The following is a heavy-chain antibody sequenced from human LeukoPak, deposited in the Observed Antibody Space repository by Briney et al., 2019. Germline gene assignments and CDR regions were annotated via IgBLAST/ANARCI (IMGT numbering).Heavy chain of an antibody. V-gene: IGHV3-23*01. CDR2: ISSSGDDT. CDR3: LFGENKHGFLGFDY. D-gene: IGHD3-10*01. Sequence: QPGGSLRLSCAASGFTFSDYAMSWVRQVPGKGLEWVSAISSSGDDTYYADSVKGRFTISRDNSNNTLYLQMNSLRAEDTAVYYCLFGENKHGFLGFDYWGQGTLVTVSS. CDR1: GFTFSDYA. J-gene: IGHJ4*02.